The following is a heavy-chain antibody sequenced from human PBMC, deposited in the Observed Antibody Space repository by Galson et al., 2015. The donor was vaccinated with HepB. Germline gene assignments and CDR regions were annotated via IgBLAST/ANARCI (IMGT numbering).Heavy chain of an antibody. CDR1: GFTVSSNY. V-gene: IGHV3-66*01. CDR3: AREGEYSHDAFDI. D-gene: IGHD5-18*01. CDR2: IYSGGST. Sequence: SLRLSCAASGFTVSSNYMSWVRQAPGKGLEWVSVIYSGGSTYYADSVKGRFTISRDNSKNTLYLQMNSLRAEDTAVYYCAREGEYSHDAFDIWGQGTMVTVSS. J-gene: IGHJ3*02.